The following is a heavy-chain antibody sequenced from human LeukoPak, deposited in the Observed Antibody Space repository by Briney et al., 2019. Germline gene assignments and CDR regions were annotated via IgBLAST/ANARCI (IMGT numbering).Heavy chain of an antibody. V-gene: IGHV4-59*08. CDR3: ARLNIAVAGTPFDY. D-gene: IGHD6-19*01. J-gene: IGHJ4*02. CDR1: GGSISSYY. Sequence: SETLSLTCTVSGGSISSYYWSWIRQPPGKGLEWIGYIYYSGSTNYNPSLKSRVTISVDTSKNQFSLKLSSVTAADTAVYYCARLNIAVAGTPFDYWGQGTLVTVSS. CDR2: IYYSGST.